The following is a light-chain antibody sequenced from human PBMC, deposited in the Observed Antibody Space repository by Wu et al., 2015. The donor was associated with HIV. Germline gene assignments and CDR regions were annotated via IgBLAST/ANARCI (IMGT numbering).Light chain of an antibody. Sequence: EIVLTQSPGTLSLSPGERATLSCRASQIIIGNYLAWYQYKPGQTPRLLIYGASARATGIADRFSGSGSGTDFTLTISRLEPEDFAVYYCQLCGPSPGHTFGRRDKLEI. J-gene: IGKJ2*01. CDR3: QLCGPSPGHT. CDR2: GAS. V-gene: IGKV3-20*01. CDR1: QIIIGNY.